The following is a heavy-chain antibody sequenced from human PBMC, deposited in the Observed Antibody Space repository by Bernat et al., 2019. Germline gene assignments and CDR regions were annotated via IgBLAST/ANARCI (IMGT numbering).Heavy chain of an antibody. CDR1: GFTFSSYS. CDR2: ISSSSSYI. V-gene: IGHV3-21*01. J-gene: IGHJ4*02. CDR3: ASNPTTISLTDY. Sequence: EVQLVESGGGLVKPGGSLRLSCAASGFTFSSYSMNWVRQAPGKGLEWVSSISSSSSYIYYADSVKGRFTISRDNAKNSLYLQMNSLRAEDTAVYYCASNPTTISLTDYWGQGTLVTDSS. D-gene: IGHD4-17*01.